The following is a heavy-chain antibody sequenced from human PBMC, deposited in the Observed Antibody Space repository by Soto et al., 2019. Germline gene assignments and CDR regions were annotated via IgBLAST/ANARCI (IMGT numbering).Heavy chain of an antibody. V-gene: IGHV1-2*02. CDR3: ARETLQRVVVPAASGMDV. Sequence: GASVKVSCKASGYTIPVHYMHWVLQAPGQGLEWMGWINPNSGGTNYAQKFQGRVTMTRDTSISTAYMELSRLRFDDTAVYYCARETLQRVVVPAASGMDVWGQGTTVTVSS. CDR1: GYTIPVHY. D-gene: IGHD2-2*01. CDR2: INPNSGGT. J-gene: IGHJ6*02.